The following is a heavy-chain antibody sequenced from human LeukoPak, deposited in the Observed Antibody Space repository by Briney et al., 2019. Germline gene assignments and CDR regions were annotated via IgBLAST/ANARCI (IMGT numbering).Heavy chain of an antibody. CDR1: GFTFSTYA. CDR3: ARFTQKGYYGSGSISYYYYGMDV. CDR2: ISTNGDST. V-gene: IGHV3-64*02. D-gene: IGHD3-10*01. Sequence: QPGGSLRLSCAASGFTFSTYAMHWVRQAPRKGLEYVSAISTNGDSTYYADSVKGRFTISRDNSKNTLYLQMNSLRAEDTAVYYCARFTQKGYYGSGSISYYYYGMDVWGQGTTVTVSS. J-gene: IGHJ6*02.